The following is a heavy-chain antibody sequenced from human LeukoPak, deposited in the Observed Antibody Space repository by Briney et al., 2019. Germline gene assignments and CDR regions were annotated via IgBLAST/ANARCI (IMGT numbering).Heavy chain of an antibody. V-gene: IGHV4-39*07. CDR1: GGSISSTTYY. Sequence: SETLSLTCTVSGGSISSTTYYWGWIRQPPGKGLEWIGTIYYSGSTYYNPSLKSRITISVDTSKNQFSLKLSSVTAADTAVYYCARGGYYGSGNDFRFDPWGQGTLVTVSS. CDR2: IYYSGST. CDR3: ARGGYYGSGNDFRFDP. D-gene: IGHD3-10*01. J-gene: IGHJ5*02.